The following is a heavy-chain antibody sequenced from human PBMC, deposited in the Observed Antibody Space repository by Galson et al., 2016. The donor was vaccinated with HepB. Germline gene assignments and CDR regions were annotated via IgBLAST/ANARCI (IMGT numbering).Heavy chain of an antibody. D-gene: IGHD4-17*01. CDR1: GYTFTGYN. Sequence: SVKVSCKASGYTFTGYNLHWVRQAPGQGLEWMGWITPNSGATNYAQKFQGWVTMTMDTSINTVYMELRRLRSDDSAVYFCARGLGYADYNLAYWGQGTLVAVSS. V-gene: IGHV1-2*04. J-gene: IGHJ4*02. CDR2: ITPNSGAT. CDR3: ARGLGYADYNLAY.